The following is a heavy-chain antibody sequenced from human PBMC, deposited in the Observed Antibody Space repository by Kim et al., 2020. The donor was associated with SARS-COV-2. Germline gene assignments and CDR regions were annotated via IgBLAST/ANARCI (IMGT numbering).Heavy chain of an antibody. CDR2: IYYSGST. J-gene: IGHJ4*02. Sequence: SETLSLTCTVSGGSISSGGYYWSWIRQHPGKGLEWIGYIYYSGSTYYNPSLKSRVTISVDTSKNQFSLKLSSVTAADTAVYYCARDAGGGGVGEDCYGFDWGQGTLVTVSS. CDR3: ARDAGGGGVGEDCYGFD. D-gene: IGHD2-21*01. CDR1: GGSISSGGYY. V-gene: IGHV4-31*03.